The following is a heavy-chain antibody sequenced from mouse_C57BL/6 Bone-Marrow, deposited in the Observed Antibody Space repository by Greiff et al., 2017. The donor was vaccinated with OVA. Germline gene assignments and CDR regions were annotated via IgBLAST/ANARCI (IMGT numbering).Heavy chain of an antibody. V-gene: IGHV14-4*01. J-gene: IGHJ3*01. Sequence: VQLKQSGAELVRPGASVKLSCTASGFNIKDDYMHWVKQRPEQGLEWIGWIDPENGDTEYASKFQGKATITADTSSNTAYLQLSSLTSEDTAVYYCTTRGGSSLAWFAYWGQGTLVTVSA. CDR1: GFNIKDDY. CDR3: TTRGGSSLAWFAY. CDR2: IDPENGDT. D-gene: IGHD1-1*01.